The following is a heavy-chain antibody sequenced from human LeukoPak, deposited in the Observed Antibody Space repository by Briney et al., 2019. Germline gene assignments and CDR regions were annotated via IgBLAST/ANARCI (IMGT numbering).Heavy chain of an antibody. D-gene: IGHD5-24*01. J-gene: IGHJ5*02. CDR3: AREGDPGSGYNYGNWLDP. V-gene: IGHV4-34*01. CDR2: INHSGST. CDR1: GGSFSGYY. Sequence: PSETLSLTCAVYGGSFSGYYWSWIRQPPGKGLEWIGEINHSGSTNYNPSLKSRVTISVDTSKNQFSLKLRFVTTADTAVYYCAREGDPGSGYNYGNWLDPWGQGTLVTVSS.